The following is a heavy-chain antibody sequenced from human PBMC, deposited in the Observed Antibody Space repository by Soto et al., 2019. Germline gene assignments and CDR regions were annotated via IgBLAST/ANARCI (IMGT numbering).Heavy chain of an antibody. V-gene: IGHV4-31*03. CDR1: GDSISSGGYY. D-gene: IGHD3-3*01. CDR2: IYHSGST. CDR3: ARAGFWSGSYYYYGMDV. J-gene: IGHJ6*02. Sequence: SETLSLTCTVSGDSISSGGYYWSWIRQHPGKGLEWIGYIYHSGSTYYNPSLKSRATISVDTSKNQFSLKLSSVTAADTAVYYCARAGFWSGSYYYYGMDVWGQGTTVTVSS.